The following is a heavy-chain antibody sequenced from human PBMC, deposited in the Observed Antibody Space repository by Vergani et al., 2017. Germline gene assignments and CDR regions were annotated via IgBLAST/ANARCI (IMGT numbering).Heavy chain of an antibody. V-gene: IGHV3-20*04. J-gene: IGHJ4*02. CDR3: VRGPLPAIPAMFDS. CDR2: ISWNGETK. D-gene: IGHD2-2*01. Sequence: VQLVESGGGLVKPGGSLRVSCAASGFSFSTYSINWVRQAPGKGLEWVSEISWNGETKNYADSVQGRFIISRDNAKNSLYLQMRTLRPEDTALYYCVRGPLPAIPAMFDSWGQGTLVTVSS. CDR1: GFSFSTYS.